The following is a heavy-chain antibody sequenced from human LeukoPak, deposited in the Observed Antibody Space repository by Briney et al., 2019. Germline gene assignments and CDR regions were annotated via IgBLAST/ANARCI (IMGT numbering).Heavy chain of an antibody. D-gene: IGHD3-9*01. CDR2: ISSSSSTI. CDR1: GFTFSSYS. Sequence: GGSLRLSCAASGFTFSSYSMNWVRQAPGKGLEWVSYISSSSSTIYYADSVKGRSTISRDNAKNSLYLQMNSLRAEDTAVYYCARDLTYYDILTGSYGMDVWGQGTTVTVSS. J-gene: IGHJ6*02. V-gene: IGHV3-48*01. CDR3: ARDLTYYDILTGSYGMDV.